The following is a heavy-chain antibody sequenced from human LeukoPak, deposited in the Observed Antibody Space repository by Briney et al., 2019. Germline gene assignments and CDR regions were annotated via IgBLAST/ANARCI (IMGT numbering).Heavy chain of an antibody. Sequence: QPGGSLRLSCAASGFTFNRYWMHWVRQVPGKGLVWVAHIKSDGSSIGYADSVKGRFTISRDNAKNTLSLQMNGLRVEDTAIYYCVRTWRGYSGEFDYWGQGTLVTVSS. CDR2: IKSDGSSI. V-gene: IGHV3-74*01. CDR3: VRTWRGYSGEFDY. D-gene: IGHD5-12*01. J-gene: IGHJ4*02. CDR1: GFTFNRYW.